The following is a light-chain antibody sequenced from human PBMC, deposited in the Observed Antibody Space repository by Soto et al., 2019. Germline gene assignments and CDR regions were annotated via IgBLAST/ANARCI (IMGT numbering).Light chain of an antibody. CDR2: KAS. CDR1: QSISSW. CDR3: QQYNSYPYT. V-gene: IGKV1-5*03. Sequence: DIQMTQSPSTLSASVGERVTITCRASQSISSWLAWYQQKPGKAPTLLIYKASSLASGVPSRFSGSGSGTEFTLTISSLQPDDFATYYCQQYNSYPYTFGQGTKLEIK. J-gene: IGKJ2*01.